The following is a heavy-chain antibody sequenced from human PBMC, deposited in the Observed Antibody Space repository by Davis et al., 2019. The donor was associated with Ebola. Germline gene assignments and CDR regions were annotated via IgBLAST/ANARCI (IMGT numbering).Heavy chain of an antibody. Sequence: GESLKISCAASGFTFTSYAMSLVRPAPGKGLEWVSGISGSGGSTYYADSVKGRFTISRDNSKNTLYLQMNSLRAEDTAVYYCARRGLEIYYYYGMDVWGQGTTVTVSS. D-gene: IGHD3-3*01. V-gene: IGHV3-23*01. J-gene: IGHJ6*02. CDR2: ISGSGGST. CDR3: ARRGLEIYYYYGMDV. CDR1: GFTFTSYA.